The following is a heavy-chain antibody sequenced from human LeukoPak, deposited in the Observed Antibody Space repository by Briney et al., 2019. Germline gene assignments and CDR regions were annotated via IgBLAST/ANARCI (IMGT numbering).Heavy chain of an antibody. Sequence: GGSLRLSCTASGFSFSGHWMHWARQVPGKGLVWVSRISPTGSTTSYADSVKGRFTVSRDNAQNTLFLQMDSLRPEDTAVYYCVRSLRSADFWGQGTLVTVSS. CDR3: VRSLRSADF. CDR1: GFSFSGHW. J-gene: IGHJ4*02. V-gene: IGHV3-74*01. CDR2: ISPTGSTT.